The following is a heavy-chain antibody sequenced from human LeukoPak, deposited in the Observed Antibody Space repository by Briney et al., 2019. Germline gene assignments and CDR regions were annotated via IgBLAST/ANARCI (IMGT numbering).Heavy chain of an antibody. J-gene: IGHJ4*02. CDR2: ISPYNGNT. D-gene: IGHD3-16*02. V-gene: IGHV1-18*04. CDR1: GYTFTSYG. CDR3: ARDQYDYVWGSYRPYFDY. Sequence: GASVKVSCKASGYTFTSYGISWVRQAPGQGLEWMGSISPYNGNTNYAERLQGRVIMTTDTSTRTAYMEMRSLGSDDTAVLYCARDQYDYVWGSYRPYFDYWGQGTQVTVSS.